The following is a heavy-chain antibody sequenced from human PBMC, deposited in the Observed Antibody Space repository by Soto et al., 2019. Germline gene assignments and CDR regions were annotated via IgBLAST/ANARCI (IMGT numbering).Heavy chain of an antibody. CDR3: AGSYGSCFDY. D-gene: IGHD5-18*01. CDR1: GGSISNYY. CDR2: IYYSGST. V-gene: IGHV4-59*08. J-gene: IGHJ4*02. Sequence: QVQLQASCPGLVKPSETLSLTCTVSGGSISNYYWSWIRQTPGKGLEWIGYIYYSGSTNYNPSLKRRVTISVDTAKNQFSLNLSSVTAADTAVYYFAGSYGSCFDYWGQGTLVTVSS.